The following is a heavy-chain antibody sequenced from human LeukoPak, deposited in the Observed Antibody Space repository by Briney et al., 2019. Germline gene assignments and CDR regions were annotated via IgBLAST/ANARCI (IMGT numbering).Heavy chain of an antibody. CDR2: ISGYSDYI. V-gene: IGHV3-21*01. Sequence: PGGSLRLSCAASGFTFSSYAMGWVRQAPGKGLEWVSSISGYSDYIFYADSVKGRFTISRDNAKNSLYLQMNSLRAEDTAVYYCARAFDPWGQGTLVTVSS. CDR1: GFTFSSYA. J-gene: IGHJ5*02. CDR3: ARAFDP.